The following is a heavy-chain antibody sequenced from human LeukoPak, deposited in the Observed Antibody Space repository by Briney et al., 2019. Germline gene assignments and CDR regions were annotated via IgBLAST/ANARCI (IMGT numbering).Heavy chain of an antibody. CDR2: IYYSGST. Sequence: PSETLSLTCTVSGGSISSYYWGWIRQPPGEGLEWIGSIYYSGSTYYNPSLKSRVTISVDTSKNQFSLKLSSVTAADTAVYYCARDAAAAGLFDYWGRGTLVTVSS. J-gene: IGHJ4*02. V-gene: IGHV4-39*07. CDR1: GGSISSYY. D-gene: IGHD6-13*01. CDR3: ARDAAAAGLFDY.